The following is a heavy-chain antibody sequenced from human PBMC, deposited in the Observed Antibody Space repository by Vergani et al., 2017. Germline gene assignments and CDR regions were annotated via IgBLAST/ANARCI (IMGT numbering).Heavy chain of an antibody. CDR2: IRSKGNSYAT. D-gene: IGHD6-6*01. J-gene: IGHJ5*02. CDR1: GFTFSGSA. CDR3: TSPLPRIAAFDP. Sequence: EVQLVESGGGLVQPGGSLKLSCAASGFTFSGSAMHWVRQAPGKGLEWVGRIRSKGNSYATAYAASVHGRVTISRDDSKNTPYLQMNSLKTEDTAVYYCTSPLPRIAAFDPWGQGTLVTVSS. V-gene: IGHV3-73*02.